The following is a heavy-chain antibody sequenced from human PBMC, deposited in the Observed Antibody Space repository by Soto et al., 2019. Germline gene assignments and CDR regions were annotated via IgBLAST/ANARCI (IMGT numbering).Heavy chain of an antibody. CDR3: AKARYPAGAFDI. Sequence: TGGSLRLSCAASGFTFSSYGMHWVRQAPGKGLEWVAVISYDGSNKYYADSVKGRFTISRDNSKNTLYLQMNSLRAEDTAVYYCAKARYPAGAFDIWGQGTMVTV. D-gene: IGHD1-20*01. J-gene: IGHJ3*02. V-gene: IGHV3-30*18. CDR2: ISYDGSNK. CDR1: GFTFSSYG.